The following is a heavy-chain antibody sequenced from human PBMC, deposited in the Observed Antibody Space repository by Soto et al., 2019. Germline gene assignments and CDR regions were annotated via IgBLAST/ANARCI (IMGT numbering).Heavy chain of an antibody. CDR3: ATQKFSTVGPFDY. J-gene: IGHJ4*02. CDR1: AFIFSNHA. CDR2: ISGSGGST. V-gene: IGHV3-23*01. D-gene: IGHD4-4*01. Sequence: GGSLRLSCAASAFIFSNHAMSWVRQAPGKGLEWVSSISGSGGSTYYADSVKGRFTISRDNSKNTLFLQLSSLRAEDTAVYYCATQKFSTVGPFDYWGPGTLVTVSS.